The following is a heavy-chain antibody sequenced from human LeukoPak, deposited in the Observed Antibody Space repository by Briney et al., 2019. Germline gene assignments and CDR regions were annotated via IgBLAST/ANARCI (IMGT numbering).Heavy chain of an antibody. CDR2: IGLADDT. D-gene: IGHD3-16*01. CDR3: AREITPMGAGYDALDM. Sequence: GGSLRLSCVASGFTFNTYDMHWVRQNTGQGLEWVSGIGLADDTCYSGSVKGRFTISRENAKNSLFLQMNDLRAEDTAVYYCAREITPMGAGYDALDMWGQGTMVTVSP. V-gene: IGHV3-13*01. CDR1: GFTFNTYD. J-gene: IGHJ3*02.